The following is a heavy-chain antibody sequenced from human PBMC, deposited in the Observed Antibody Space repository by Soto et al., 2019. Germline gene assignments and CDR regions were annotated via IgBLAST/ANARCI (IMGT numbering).Heavy chain of an antibody. CDR1: GGSVSSGSYY. J-gene: IGHJ4*02. CDR2: IYYSGST. Sequence: QVQLQESGPGLVKPSETLSLTCTVSGGSVSSGSYYWSWIRQPPGKGLEWIGYIYYSGSTTYNPSLKSRVTISVDTSKNQFSLKLSSVTAADTAVYYCARAGLGDGSDYWGQGTLVTVSS. D-gene: IGHD1-26*01. V-gene: IGHV4-61*01. CDR3: ARAGLGDGSDY.